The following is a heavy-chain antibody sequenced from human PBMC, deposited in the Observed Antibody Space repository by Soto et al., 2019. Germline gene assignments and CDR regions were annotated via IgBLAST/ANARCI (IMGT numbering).Heavy chain of an antibody. V-gene: IGHV4-39*01. CDR3: ARRERAAGTDWWFYS. CDR1: GGSISSNSFH. D-gene: IGHD6-13*01. CDR2: IYYSGST. J-gene: IGHJ5*01. Sequence: PSETLSLTCTVSGGSISSNSFHWGWIRQPPGKGLEWIGSIYYSGSTYYSPSLKSRVTISVDTCKNQFSLKLSSVTAADMSLFYCARRERAAGTDWWFYSWGQGTLVTVSS.